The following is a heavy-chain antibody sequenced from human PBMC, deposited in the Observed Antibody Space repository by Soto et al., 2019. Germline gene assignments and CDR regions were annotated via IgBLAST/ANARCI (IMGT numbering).Heavy chain of an antibody. D-gene: IGHD5-12*01. CDR1: GYTFTSYG. CDR3: ARLRGYSGYDNYYFDY. CDR2: ISAYNGNT. V-gene: IGHV1-18*01. J-gene: IGHJ4*02. Sequence: ASVKVSCKASGYTFTSYGISRVRQAPGQGLEWMGWISAYNGNTNYAQKLQGRVTMTTDTSTSTAYMELRSLRSDDTAVYYCARLRGYSGYDNYYFDYWGQGTLVTVSS.